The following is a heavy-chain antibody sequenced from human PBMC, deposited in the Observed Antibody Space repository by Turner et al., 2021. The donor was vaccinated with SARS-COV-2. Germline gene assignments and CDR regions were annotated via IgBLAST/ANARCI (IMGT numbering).Heavy chain of an antibody. CDR2: IRSKSYGGTT. Sequence: EVQLVASGGGLVQPGRSLRLSCTASGFTFGNYGMSWFRQARGKGLEWVSFIRSKSYGGTTEYAASVKGRFTISRDESKSIAYLQMNSLKTEDTAVYYCTGGIAGDSWGQGTLVTVSS. J-gene: IGHJ4*02. CDR1: GFTFGNYG. CDR3: TGGIAGDS. V-gene: IGHV3-49*03. D-gene: IGHD6-13*01.